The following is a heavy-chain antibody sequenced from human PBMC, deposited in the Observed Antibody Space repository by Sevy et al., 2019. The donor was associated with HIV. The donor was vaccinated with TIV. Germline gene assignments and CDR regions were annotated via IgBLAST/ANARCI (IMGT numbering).Heavy chain of an antibody. D-gene: IGHD4-4*01. CDR3: ARGGASHYRRHFDY. V-gene: IGHV4-59*01. CDR2: IDYSGST. J-gene: IGHJ4*02. Sequence: SETLSLTCTVSRGSISSYYWSWIRQPPAKGLEWIGYIDYSGSTNYNPSLKSRVTMSVDTSKNQCSLKLSSVIAADTAVYYCARGGASHYRRHFDYWGQGTLVTVSS. CDR1: RGSISSYY.